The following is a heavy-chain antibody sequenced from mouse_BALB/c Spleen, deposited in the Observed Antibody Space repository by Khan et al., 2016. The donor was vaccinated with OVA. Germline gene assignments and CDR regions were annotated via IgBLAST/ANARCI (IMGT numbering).Heavy chain of an antibody. J-gene: IGHJ3*01. Sequence: EVELVESGGGLVQPGASLRLSCATSGFTFTDYYMSWVRQPPGKALEWLGFIRHNANGYTTEYSSSVKGRFTISRANSQSILYLQMNTLRAEDSATYDGERDRGKGYSNVAYWGQGTLVTVSA. CDR3: ERDRGKGYSNVAY. D-gene: IGHD2-5*01. V-gene: IGHV7-3*02. CDR2: IRHNANGYTT. CDR1: GFTFTDYY.